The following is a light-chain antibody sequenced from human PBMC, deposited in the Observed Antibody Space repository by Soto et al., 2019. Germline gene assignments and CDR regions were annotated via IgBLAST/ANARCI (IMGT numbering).Light chain of an antibody. CDR2: NNN. Sequence: QSVLPQPPSASGTPGQRVTVSCSGSSSNIGRNSIYWYQQLPGTAPKVLIYNNNQRPSGVPDRFSGSKSGTSASLAISGLQSEDEADYYCATWDDSLHGPVFGGGTKVTVL. CDR3: ATWDDSLHGPV. CDR1: SSNIGRNS. J-gene: IGLJ2*01. V-gene: IGLV1-44*01.